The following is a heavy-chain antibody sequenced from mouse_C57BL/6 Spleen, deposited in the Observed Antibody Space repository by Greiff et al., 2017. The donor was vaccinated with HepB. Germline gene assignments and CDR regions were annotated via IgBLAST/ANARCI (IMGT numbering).Heavy chain of an antibody. CDR2: IYPGDGDT. CDR1: GYAFSSSW. J-gene: IGHJ2*01. Sequence: QVQLKKSGPELVKPGASVKISCKASGYAFSSSWMNWVKQRPGKGLEWIGRIYPGDGDTNYNGKFKGKATLTADKSSSTAYMQLSSLTSEDSAVYFCARRSNYDYFDYWGQGTTLTVSS. CDR3: ARRSNYDYFDY. D-gene: IGHD2-5*01. V-gene: IGHV1-82*01.